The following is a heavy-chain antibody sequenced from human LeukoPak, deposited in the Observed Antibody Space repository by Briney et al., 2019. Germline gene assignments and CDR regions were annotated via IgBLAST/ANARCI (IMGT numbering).Heavy chain of an antibody. J-gene: IGHJ6*03. CDR2: ISGSGGGT. Sequence: GGSLRLSCAASGFTFVTFAMGWVRQAPGKGLEWVSTISGSGGGTYYADSVKGRFTISRDNSKNTLYLQMNSLRAEDTAVHYCAKQKGAGSRYSYSMDVWGKGATVTVSS. CDR3: AKQKGAGSRYSYSMDV. CDR1: GFTFVTFA. D-gene: IGHD6-13*01. V-gene: IGHV3-23*01.